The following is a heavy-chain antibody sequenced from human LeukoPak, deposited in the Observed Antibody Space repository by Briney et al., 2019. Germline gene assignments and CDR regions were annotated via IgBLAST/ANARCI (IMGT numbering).Heavy chain of an antibody. CDR1: GYTFTSYA. V-gene: IGHV1-3*01. CDR2: INAGNGNT. CDR3: ARGLRYFDLRLDN. Sequence: GASVKVSCKASGYTFTSYAMHWVRQAPGQRLEWMGWINAGNGNTKYSQKFQGRVTIARDTSASTAYMELSSLRSEDTAVYYCARGLRYFDLRLDNWGQGTLVTVSS. J-gene: IGHJ4*02. D-gene: IGHD3-9*01.